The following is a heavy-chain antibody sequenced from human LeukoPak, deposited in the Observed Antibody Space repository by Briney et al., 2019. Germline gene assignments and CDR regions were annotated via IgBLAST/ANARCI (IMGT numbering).Heavy chain of an antibody. CDR1: GYTFTSYG. J-gene: IGHJ6*03. Sequence: GASVKVSCKTSGYTFTSYGISWVRQAPGQGLEWMGWISADNDKTNYAQKLQGRVTMTTDTSTTTAYMELRSLRSDDTAVYYCARRGYPVYYYYMDVWGKGTTVTISS. CDR2: ISADNDKT. D-gene: IGHD5-12*01. V-gene: IGHV1-18*01. CDR3: ARRGYPVYYYYMDV.